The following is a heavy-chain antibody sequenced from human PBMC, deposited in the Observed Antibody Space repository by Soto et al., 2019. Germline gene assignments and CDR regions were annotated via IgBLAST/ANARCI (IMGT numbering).Heavy chain of an antibody. Sequence: PGESLKIACKGSGYSFTSYWIGWVRQMPGKGLEWMGIIYPGDSDTRYSPSFQGQVTISADKSISTAYLQWSSLKASDTAMYYCGRSEKLYKQDYYYGLDVWGQGITFLLSS. CDR2: IYPGDSDT. V-gene: IGHV5-51*01. D-gene: IGHD3-3*01. J-gene: IGHJ6*02. CDR1: GYSFTSYW. CDR3: GRSEKLYKQDYYYGLDV.